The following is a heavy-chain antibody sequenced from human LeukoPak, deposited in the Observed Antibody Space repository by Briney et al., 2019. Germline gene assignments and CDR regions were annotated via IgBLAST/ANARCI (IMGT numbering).Heavy chain of an antibody. V-gene: IGHV1-46*01. Sequence: ASVKVSCTASGYTFTNYYMHWVRQAPGQGLEWMGIINPSGGNTDYAQTFQGRVTMTRDMSTSTVYMELSSLRSEDTAMYYCARVSVGATMLAYFDYWGQGTLVTVSS. CDR3: ARVSVGATMLAYFDY. J-gene: IGHJ4*02. CDR2: INPSGGNT. CDR1: GYTFTNYY. D-gene: IGHD1-26*01.